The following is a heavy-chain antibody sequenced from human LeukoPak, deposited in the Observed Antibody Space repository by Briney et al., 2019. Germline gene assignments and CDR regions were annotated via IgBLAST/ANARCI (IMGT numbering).Heavy chain of an antibody. J-gene: IGHJ3*02. CDR3: ARVRVAAAVRGAFDI. D-gene: IGHD6-13*01. CDR1: GGSISSYY. CDR2: IYYSGST. V-gene: IGHV4-59*01. Sequence: SETLSLTCTVSGGSISSYYWSWIRQPPGKGLEWIGYIYYSGSTNYNPSLKSRVTISVDTSKNQFSLKLSSVTAADTAVYYCARVRVAAAVRGAFDIWGQGTMVTVS.